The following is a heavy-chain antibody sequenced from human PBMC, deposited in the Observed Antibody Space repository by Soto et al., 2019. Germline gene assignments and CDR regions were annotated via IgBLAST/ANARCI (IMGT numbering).Heavy chain of an antibody. V-gene: IGHV4-31*03. CDR2: IYYSGST. CDR3: ARGGIAAAAPPDY. Sequence: QVQLQESGPGLVKPSQTLSLTCSVSAGSISSGGYYWSWSRQHPGKGLEWIGYIYYSGSTYYNPSPKSRVTISVDTSKNQFTLKLSSVTAADTAVYYCARGGIAAAAPPDYWVQGTLVTVSS. D-gene: IGHD6-13*01. J-gene: IGHJ4*02. CDR1: AGSISSGGYY.